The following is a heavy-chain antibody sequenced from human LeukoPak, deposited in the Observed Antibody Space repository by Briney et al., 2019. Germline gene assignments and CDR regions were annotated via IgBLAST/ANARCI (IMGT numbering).Heavy chain of an antibody. J-gene: IGHJ4*02. CDR1: GGSISSGSYY. Sequence: SETLSLTCTVSGGSISSGSYYWSWIRQPAGKGLEWIGRIYTSGSTNYNPSLKSRVTISVDTSKNQFSLKLSSVTAADTAVYYCASVVIDDNWNYGGFGNWGQGTLVTVSS. CDR2: IYTSGST. V-gene: IGHV4-61*02. D-gene: IGHD1-7*01. CDR3: ASVVIDDNWNYGGFGN.